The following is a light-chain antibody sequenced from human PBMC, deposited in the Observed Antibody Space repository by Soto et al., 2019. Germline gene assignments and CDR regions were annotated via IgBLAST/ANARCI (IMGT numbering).Light chain of an antibody. CDR2: EVT. Sequence: QSALTQPASVSGSPRQSITISCTGTSSDVGSYNYVSWYQQHPGKAPKLMIYEVTNRPSGVSNRFSGSKSGNTASLTISGLQAEDEADYYCSSYTSSSSLVFGGGTKVTVL. J-gene: IGLJ2*01. CDR1: SSDVGSYNY. CDR3: SSYTSSSSLV. V-gene: IGLV2-14*01.